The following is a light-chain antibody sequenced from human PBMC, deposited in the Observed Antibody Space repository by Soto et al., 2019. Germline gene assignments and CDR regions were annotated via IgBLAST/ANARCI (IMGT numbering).Light chain of an antibody. Sequence: QPVLTQPPSVSGAPGQRVTISCTGSSSNLGAGFDVHWYQQLPGTAPKLLIYANSRRPSGVPDRFSGSKSGTSASLAITGLQAEDEALYYCQSYDTSLTGFWIFGGGTKLTVL. V-gene: IGLV1-40*01. CDR3: QSYDTSLTGFWI. CDR2: ANS. J-gene: IGLJ2*01. CDR1: SSNLGAGFD.